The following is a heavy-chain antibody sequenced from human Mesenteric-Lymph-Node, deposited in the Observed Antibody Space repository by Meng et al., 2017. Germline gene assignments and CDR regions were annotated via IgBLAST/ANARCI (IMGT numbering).Heavy chain of an antibody. V-gene: IGHV4-34*01. Sequence: QVPLQQWGAGLLKPSETLSLTCAVYGGSFSGYYWSWIRQPPGKGLEWIGEIDHRGNTKYNPSLKSRVTMSLDTSKNQFSLKLSSVTATDTAVYYCARHDGGYGDYFDHWGQGTLVTVSS. CDR3: ARHDGGYGDYFDH. CDR2: IDHRGNT. CDR1: GGSFSGYY. D-gene: IGHD5-12*01. J-gene: IGHJ4*02.